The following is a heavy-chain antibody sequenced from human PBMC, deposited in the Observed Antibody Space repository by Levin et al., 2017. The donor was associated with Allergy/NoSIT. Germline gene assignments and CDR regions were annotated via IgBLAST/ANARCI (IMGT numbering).Heavy chain of an antibody. Sequence: SVTLSLTCKVSGGSISSGSYYWSWIRQPAAKGLEWIGRIYSSGSANYNPSLKSRVTISVDTSKNQFSLKLSSVTAADTAVYYCARAEVGSEHWGQGTLVTVSS. CDR2: IYSSGSA. J-gene: IGHJ4*02. D-gene: IGHD3-10*01. CDR1: GGSISSGSYY. CDR3: ARAEVGSEH. V-gene: IGHV4-61*02.